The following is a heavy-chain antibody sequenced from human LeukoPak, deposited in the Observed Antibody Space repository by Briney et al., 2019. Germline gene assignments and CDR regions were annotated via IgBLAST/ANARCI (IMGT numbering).Heavy chain of an antibody. CDR2: INHSGST. J-gene: IGHJ6*03. Sequence: SETLSLTCAVYGGSFSGYYWSWIRQPPGKGLEWIGKINHSGSTNYNPSLKSRVTISVDTSKNQFSLKLSSMTAADTAVYYCARHGVTIFGVVRLTAYMDVWGKGTTVTVSS. CDR1: GGSFSGYY. V-gene: IGHV4-34*01. CDR3: ARHGVTIFGVVRLTAYMDV. D-gene: IGHD3-3*01.